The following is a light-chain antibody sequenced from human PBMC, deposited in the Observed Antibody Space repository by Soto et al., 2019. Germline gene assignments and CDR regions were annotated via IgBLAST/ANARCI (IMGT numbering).Light chain of an antibody. CDR1: SSNIGAGYE. Sequence: QSVLTQPPSVSGAPGQRVTISCTWSSSNIGAGYEVHWYQQLPGTAPTLLIHGNINRPSGVPDRFSGSKSDTSASLAITGLQAEDEADYYCQSLDSSLSGVVFGGGTKLTVL. J-gene: IGLJ2*01. CDR2: GNI. V-gene: IGLV1-40*01. CDR3: QSLDSSLSGVV.